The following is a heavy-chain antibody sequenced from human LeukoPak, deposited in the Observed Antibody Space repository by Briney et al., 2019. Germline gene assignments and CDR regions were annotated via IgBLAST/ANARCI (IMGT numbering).Heavy chain of an antibody. CDR2: ISGRGANT. Sequence: GGSLRLSCAASGFTFSSYAMSWVRQAPGKGLEWVSSISGRGANTHYADSVKGRFTISRDNSKNTLYLQMNSLRAEDTAVYYCAKDLYSSGWYYFDYWGQGTLVTVSS. CDR1: GFTFSSYA. V-gene: IGHV3-23*01. J-gene: IGHJ4*02. CDR3: AKDLYSSGWYYFDY. D-gene: IGHD6-19*01.